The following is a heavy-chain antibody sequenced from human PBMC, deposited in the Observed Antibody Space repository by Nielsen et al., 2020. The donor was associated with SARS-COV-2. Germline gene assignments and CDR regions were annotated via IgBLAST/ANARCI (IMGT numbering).Heavy chain of an antibody. V-gene: IGHV3-30*18. CDR2: ISYDGSNK. CDR1: GFTFSSYG. Sequence: GGSLRLSCAASGFTFSSYGMHWVRQAPGKGLEWVAVISYDGSNKYYADSVKGRFTISRDNSKNTLYLQMNSLRAEDTAVYYCAKDRRSSSWWWGDFDYWGQGTLVTVSS. CDR3: AKDRRSSSWWWGDFDY. J-gene: IGHJ4*02. D-gene: IGHD6-13*01.